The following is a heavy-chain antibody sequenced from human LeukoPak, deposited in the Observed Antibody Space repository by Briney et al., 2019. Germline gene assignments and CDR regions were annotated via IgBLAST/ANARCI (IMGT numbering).Heavy chain of an antibody. Sequence: ASAKVSCKVSGYXLTELSIHWVRQAPGKGLEWMGGFDPEDGETIYAQKFQGRVTMTEDTSTDTAYMELSSLRSEDTAVYYCARAHYYDSSGYQRNWFDPWGQGTLVTVSS. D-gene: IGHD3-22*01. CDR1: GYXLTELS. J-gene: IGHJ5*02. CDR2: FDPEDGET. CDR3: ARAHYYDSSGYQRNWFDP. V-gene: IGHV1-24*01.